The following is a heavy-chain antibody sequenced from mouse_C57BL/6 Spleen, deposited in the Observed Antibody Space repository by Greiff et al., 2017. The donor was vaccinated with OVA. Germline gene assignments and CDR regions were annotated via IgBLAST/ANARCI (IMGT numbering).Heavy chain of an antibody. D-gene: IGHD3-2*02. CDR1: GYAFSSYW. Sequence: VQLQQSGAALVKPGASVKISCKASGYAFSSYWMNWVKQRPGKGLEGIGQFYPGDGDTNYNGKFKGKATLTADKSSSAAYMQLISLTSEDSAVYYCARPPTAQATPFAYWGQGTLVTVSA. CDR2: FYPGDGDT. V-gene: IGHV1-80*01. CDR3: ARPPTAQATPFAY. J-gene: IGHJ3*01.